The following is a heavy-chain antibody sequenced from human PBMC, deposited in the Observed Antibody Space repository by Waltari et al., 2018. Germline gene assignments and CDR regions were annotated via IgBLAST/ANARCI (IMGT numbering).Heavy chain of an antibody. Sequence: EVQLVESGGGLVKPGGSLRLSCAASGFTFRSYGMNWVRQAPGKGLEWVSSITSSSTYTYYADSVKGRFTISRDNARNSLFVEMKSLRAEDTAVYYCARDLGSRGPRGMDVWGQGTTVIVS. J-gene: IGHJ6*02. CDR1: GFTFRSYG. CDR3: ARDLGSRGPRGMDV. CDR2: ITSSSTYT. V-gene: IGHV3-21*01. D-gene: IGHD2-2*01.